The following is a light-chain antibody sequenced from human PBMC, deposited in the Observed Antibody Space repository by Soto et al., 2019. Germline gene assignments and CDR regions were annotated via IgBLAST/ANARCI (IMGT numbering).Light chain of an antibody. CDR2: DIT. V-gene: IGLV2-14*03. Sequence: QSALTQPASVSGSPGQSITISCTGTSSDVGGYNYVSWYQHYPGKAPTLMIYDITNRPSGVSNRFSGSKSGNTASLTISGLQAEDEADYYCSSYTSSRTWVFGGGTQLTVL. CDR3: SSYTSSRTWV. J-gene: IGLJ2*01. CDR1: SSDVGGYNY.